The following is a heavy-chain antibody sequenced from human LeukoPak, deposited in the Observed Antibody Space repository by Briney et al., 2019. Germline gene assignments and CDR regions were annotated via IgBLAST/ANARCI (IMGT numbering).Heavy chain of an antibody. J-gene: IGHJ2*01. V-gene: IGHV4-30-4*08. CDR1: GGSISSGDYY. Sequence: SETLSLTCTVSGGSISSGDYYWSWIRQPPGKGLEWIGYIYYSGSTYYNPSLKSRVTISVDTSKNQFSLKLSSVTAADTAVYYCARGGGSDWYFDLWGRGTLVTVSS. CDR3: ARGGGSDWYFDL. D-gene: IGHD3-16*01. CDR2: IYYSGST.